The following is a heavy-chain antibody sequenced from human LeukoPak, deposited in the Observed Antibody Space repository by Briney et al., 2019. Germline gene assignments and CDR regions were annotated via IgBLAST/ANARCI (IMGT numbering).Heavy chain of an antibody. V-gene: IGHV3-33*08. CDR3: NGKTGTTRYFDY. Sequence: GGSLRLSCAASGSTFSSYGMHWVRQAPGKGLEWVAVIWYDGSNKYYADSVKGRFTISRDNSKNTLYLQMNSLRAEDTAVYYCNGKTGTTRYFDYWGQGTLVTVSS. J-gene: IGHJ4*02. CDR1: GSTFSSYG. D-gene: IGHD1-1*01. CDR2: IWYDGSNK.